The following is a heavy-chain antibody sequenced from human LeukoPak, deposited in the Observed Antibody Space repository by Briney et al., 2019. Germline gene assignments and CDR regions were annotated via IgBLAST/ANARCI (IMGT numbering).Heavy chain of an antibody. CDR2: IYHTGIT. D-gene: IGHD3-10*02. V-gene: IGHV4-30-2*01. CDR1: GGSIISGGYY. Sequence: PSQTLSLTCTVSGGSIISGGYYWSWIRQPPGKGLEWIGYIYHTGITYNNPSLKSRVTISVDRSKNQFSLELTSVTAADTAVYYCAREMLDNHWFDPWGQGTLVTVSS. CDR3: AREMLDNHWFDP. J-gene: IGHJ5*02.